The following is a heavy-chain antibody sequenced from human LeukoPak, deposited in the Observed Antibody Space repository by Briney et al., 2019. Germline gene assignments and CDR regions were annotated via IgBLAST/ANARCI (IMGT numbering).Heavy chain of an antibody. J-gene: IGHJ4*02. D-gene: IGHD1-26*01. Sequence: PGESLRLSCAASAFSMNDFWMHWVRQGPGKGLQWVSVISGTGSTTDYADSVKGRFTISRDNSKNTQYLQMNSLRPGDTAVYYCVKTRPRGVGGTYNVFFDSWGQGILVTASS. CDR3: VKTRPRGVGGTYNVFFDS. CDR2: ISGTGSTT. CDR1: AFSMNDFW. V-gene: IGHV3-23*01.